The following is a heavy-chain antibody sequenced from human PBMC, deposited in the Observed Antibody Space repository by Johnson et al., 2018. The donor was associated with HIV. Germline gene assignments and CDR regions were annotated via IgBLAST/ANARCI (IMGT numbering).Heavy chain of an antibody. J-gene: IGHJ3*02. Sequence: VQLVESGGGVVQPGRFLRASCAASGFNVSSNYMIWVRQAPGKGLEWVSVIYSGGSTYYADSVKGRFTISRDNSKNTLYLQMNSLRAEDTAAYYCARPTRSSIAATGDDAFDIWGQGTMVTVSS. D-gene: IGHD6-13*01. CDR1: GFNVSSNY. CDR3: ARPTRSSIAATGDDAFDI. CDR2: IYSGGST. V-gene: IGHV3-66*04.